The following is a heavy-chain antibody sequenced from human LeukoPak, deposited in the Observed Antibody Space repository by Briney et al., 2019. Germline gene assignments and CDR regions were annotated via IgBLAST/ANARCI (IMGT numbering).Heavy chain of an antibody. CDR1: GYTFTSYA. Sequence: ASVKVSCKASGYTFTSYAMNWVRQAPGQGLEWMGWINTNTGNPTYAQGFTGRFVFSLDTSVSTAYLQISSLKAEDTAVYYCASGIVLMGYATSFDYWGQGTLVTVSS. CDR3: ASGIVLMGYATSFDY. J-gene: IGHJ4*02. D-gene: IGHD2-8*01. CDR2: INTNTGNP. V-gene: IGHV7-4-1*02.